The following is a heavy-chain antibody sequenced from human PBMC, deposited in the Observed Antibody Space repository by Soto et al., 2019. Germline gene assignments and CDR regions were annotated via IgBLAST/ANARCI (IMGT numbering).Heavy chain of an antibody. CDR3: TSYYNVSADYRSFDY. CDR1: GYSFSTSTYS. J-gene: IGHJ4*02. D-gene: IGHD3-10*01. CDR2: IHDSGST. V-gene: IGHV4-39*01. Sequence: GPLSLTFTVVGYSFSTSTYSWGGIRPCKGKGLEWIGNIHDSGSTYNHPSLKSGVTISVDTTNNQFPLKLSSVTAADAAVYYCTSYYNVSADYRSFDYWGQGTLVTVSS.